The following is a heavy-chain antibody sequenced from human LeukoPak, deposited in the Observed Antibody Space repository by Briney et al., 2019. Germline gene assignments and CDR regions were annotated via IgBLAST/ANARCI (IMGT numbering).Heavy chain of an antibody. J-gene: IGHJ5*02. CDR1: GFTFSSYS. Sequence: GGSLRLSCAASGFTFSSYSMNWVRQAPGKGLEWVSSISSSSSYIYYTDSVKGRFTLSRDNAKKSLYLQMNSLRAEDTAVYYCARAGYYYDSKRKFDPWGQGTLVTVSS. V-gene: IGHV3-21*01. CDR3: ARAGYYYDSKRKFDP. CDR2: ISSSSSYI. D-gene: IGHD3-22*01.